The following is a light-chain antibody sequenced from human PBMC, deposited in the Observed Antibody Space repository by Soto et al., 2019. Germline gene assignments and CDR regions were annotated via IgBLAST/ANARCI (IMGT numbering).Light chain of an antibody. CDR1: QSVSSSY. Sequence: EIVLTQSPGTLSLSPGERATLTCRASQSVSSSYLAWYQQRPGQAPRLLIYDASRRATDIPDRFSGSGSGTHFTITISRLEPEDFAVYSCQQYGSAPLTFGGGTKVEIK. V-gene: IGKV3-20*01. CDR3: QQYGSAPLT. CDR2: DAS. J-gene: IGKJ4*01.